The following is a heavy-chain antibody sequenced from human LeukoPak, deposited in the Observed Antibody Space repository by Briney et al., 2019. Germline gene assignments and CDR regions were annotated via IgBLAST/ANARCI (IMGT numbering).Heavy chain of an antibody. J-gene: IGHJ4*02. D-gene: IGHD3-16*01. CDR1: GFSFSSYA. Sequence: GGSLRLSCAASGFSFSSYAMTWARQAPVKGLEWVSAISGDGTRTYYADSVKGRFTISRDNSKNTLYLEMSSLRVEDTAVYYCAKWPEGAMDYFDYWGQGTLVTVSS. CDR3: AKWPEGAMDYFDY. CDR2: ISGDGTRT. V-gene: IGHV3-23*01.